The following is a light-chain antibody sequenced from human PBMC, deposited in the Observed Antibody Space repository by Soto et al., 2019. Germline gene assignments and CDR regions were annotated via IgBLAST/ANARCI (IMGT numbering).Light chain of an antibody. CDR1: SSDVGSYNL. CDR3: CSYAGSSRG. V-gene: IGLV2-23*01. CDR2: EGS. J-gene: IGLJ2*01. Sequence: QSALTQPASVSGSPGQSITISCTGTSSDVGSYNLVSWYQQHPGKAPKLMMYEGSKRPSGVSNRFSGSKSGNTASLTISGLQAEDEADYYCCSYAGSSRGFGGGTKLTVL.